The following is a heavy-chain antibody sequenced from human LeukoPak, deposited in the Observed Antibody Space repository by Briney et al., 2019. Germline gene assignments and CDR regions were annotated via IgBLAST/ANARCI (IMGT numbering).Heavy chain of an antibody. J-gene: IGHJ6*02. CDR1: GFIFSTYG. CDR3: AKRIVGAGPHGYYYYGMDV. Sequence: PGGSLRLSCEASGFIFSTYGMHWVRQAPGKGLEWVAVIWFDGSNKYYADSVRGRFSISRDNSKNTLYLQMNSLRAEDTAVYYCAKRIVGAGPHGYYYYGMDVWGQGTTVTVSS. CDR2: IWFDGSNK. D-gene: IGHD1-26*01. V-gene: IGHV3-33*06.